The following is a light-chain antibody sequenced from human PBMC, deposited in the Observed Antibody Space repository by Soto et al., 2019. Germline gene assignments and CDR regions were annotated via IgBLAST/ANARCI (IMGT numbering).Light chain of an antibody. CDR1: QSVTSNY. CDR3: QQYGGSPRIT. Sequence: EVVMTQSPATLSVSPGERATLSCRASQSVTSNYLAWYQQKPGQAPRLLIYGASNRATGIPDRFSGSGSGTDFTLIINRLEPEDVAIYYCQQYGGSPRITFGQGTRLEI. CDR2: GAS. J-gene: IGKJ5*01. V-gene: IGKV3-20*01.